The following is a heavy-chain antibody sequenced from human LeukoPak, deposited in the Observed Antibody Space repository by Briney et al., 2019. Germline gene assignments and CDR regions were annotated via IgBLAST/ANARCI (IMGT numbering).Heavy chain of an antibody. J-gene: IGHJ4*02. CDR2: IKHDVSEK. D-gene: IGHD4-17*01. V-gene: IGHV3-7*03. CDR3: ARAPQDSGDRH. Sequence: PGGSLRLSCAASGFTFSTYWMNWVRQAPGKGLGWVANIKHDVSEKYYVDSVKGRFTISRDNTKKSLYLQMHSLRAEDTAVYYCARAPQDSGDRHWGQGTLVTVSS. CDR1: GFTFSTYW.